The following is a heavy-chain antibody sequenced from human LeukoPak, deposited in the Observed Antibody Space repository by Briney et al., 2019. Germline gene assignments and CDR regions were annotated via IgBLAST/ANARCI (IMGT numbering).Heavy chain of an antibody. CDR2: IWHDGSNK. CDR1: GFTFSGFG. Sequence: PGGSLRLSCAASGFTFSGFGIHWVRQAPGQGLEWVAGIWHDGSNKYYGDSVKGRLTISRDNSQNTLYLQLNSLAVEDTAVYYCARDFERKVSAAPADYWGQGTLVIVSS. V-gene: IGHV3-33*01. J-gene: IGHJ4*02. CDR3: ARDFERKVSAAPADY. D-gene: IGHD2-15*01.